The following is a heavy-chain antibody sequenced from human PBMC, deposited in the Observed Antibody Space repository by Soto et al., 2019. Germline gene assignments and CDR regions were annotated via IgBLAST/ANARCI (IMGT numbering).Heavy chain of an antibody. CDR3: ARDANWDDAFDI. CDR1: GFTVSSYW. D-gene: IGHD7-27*01. V-gene: IGHV3-7*01. J-gene: IGHJ3*02. Sequence: GGSLRLSCAASGFTVSSYWMSWVRQAPGKGLEWVANIKQDGSEKYYVDSVKGRFTISRDNAKNSLYLQMNSLRAEDTAVYSCARDANWDDAFDIWGQGTMVTISS. CDR2: IKQDGSEK.